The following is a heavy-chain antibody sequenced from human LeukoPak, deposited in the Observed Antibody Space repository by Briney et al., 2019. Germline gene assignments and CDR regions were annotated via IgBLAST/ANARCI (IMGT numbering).Heavy chain of an antibody. D-gene: IGHD3-3*01. Sequence: SQTLSLTCAVSGGSISSGGYSWSWIRQPPGKGLEWIGYINHSGSTNYNPSLKSRVTISVDTSKNQFSLKLSSVTAADTAVYYCARGGNTIFGVVIGYYFDYWGQGTLVTVSS. V-gene: IGHV4-30-2*01. CDR1: GGSISSGGYS. CDR2: INHSGST. J-gene: IGHJ4*02. CDR3: ARGGNTIFGVVIGYYFDY.